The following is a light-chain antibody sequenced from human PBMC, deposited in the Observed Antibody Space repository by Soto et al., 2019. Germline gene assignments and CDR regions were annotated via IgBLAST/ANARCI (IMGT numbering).Light chain of an antibody. CDR3: MQALLTPWA. V-gene: IGKV2-28*01. J-gene: IGKJ1*01. CDR2: LGS. CDR1: QSLLHSNGYNY. Sequence: DIVMTQSPLSLPVTPGEPASISCRSSQSLLHSNGYNYLDWYLQKPGQSPQLLIYLGSNRSSGVPDRFSGSGSGTDFTLQISRVEAEDVGVYYCMQALLTPWAFGHGTKVEIK.